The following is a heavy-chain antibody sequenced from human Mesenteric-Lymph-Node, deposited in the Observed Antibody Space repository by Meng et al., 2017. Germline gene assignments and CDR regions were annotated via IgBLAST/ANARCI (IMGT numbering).Heavy chain of an antibody. J-gene: IGHJ4*02. CDR2: INPDGSGQ. D-gene: IGHD1-26*01. CDR1: GGSISSYY. CDR3: ARDGVGATGYYFDY. V-gene: IGHV3-7*03. Sequence: ETLSLTCTVSGGSISSYYWSWIRQPPGKGLEWVANINPDGSGQFYVDSVKGRFTISRDNAKNSLSLQMDGLRGEDTAVYYCARDGVGATGYYFDYWGQGTLVTVSS.